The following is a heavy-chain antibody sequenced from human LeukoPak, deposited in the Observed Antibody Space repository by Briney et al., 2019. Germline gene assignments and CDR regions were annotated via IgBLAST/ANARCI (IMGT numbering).Heavy chain of an antibody. D-gene: IGHD5-18*01. J-gene: IGHJ4*02. CDR3: AKVELWALFDY. CDR2: ISGSGGST. V-gene: IGHV3-23*01. Sequence: PGGSLRLSCVASGFTFGNYAMSWVRQAPGKGLEWVSAISGSGGSTYYADSVKGRFTISRDNSKNTLYLQMNSLRAEDTAVYYCAKVELWALFDYWGQGTLVTVSS. CDR1: GFTFGNYA.